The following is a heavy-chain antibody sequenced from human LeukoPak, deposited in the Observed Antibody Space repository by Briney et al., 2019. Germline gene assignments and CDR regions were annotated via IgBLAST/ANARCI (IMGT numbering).Heavy chain of an antibody. D-gene: IGHD5-12*01. CDR3: ARTRYSGYDKKPIDY. V-gene: IGHV4-34*01. Sequence: SETLSLTCAVYGGSFSGYYWSWIRQPPGKGLEWIGVINHSGSTNYNPSLKSRVTISVDTSKNQFSLKLSSVTAADTAVYYCARTRYSGYDKKPIDYWGQGTLVTVSS. CDR1: GGSFSGYY. CDR2: INHSGST. J-gene: IGHJ4*02.